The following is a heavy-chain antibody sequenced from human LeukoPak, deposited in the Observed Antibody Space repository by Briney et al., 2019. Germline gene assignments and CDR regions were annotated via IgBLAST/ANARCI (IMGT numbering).Heavy chain of an antibody. Sequence: GGSLRLSCAASGXTFSGSAMHWVRQASGKGLEWVGRIRSKANSYATAYAASVKGRFTISRDDSKNTAYLQMNSLKTEDTAVYYCTFLLPPLGPWGQGTLVTVSS. D-gene: IGHD3-16*01. CDR3: TFLLPPLGP. CDR2: IRSKANSYAT. V-gene: IGHV3-73*01. J-gene: IGHJ5*02. CDR1: GXTFSGSA.